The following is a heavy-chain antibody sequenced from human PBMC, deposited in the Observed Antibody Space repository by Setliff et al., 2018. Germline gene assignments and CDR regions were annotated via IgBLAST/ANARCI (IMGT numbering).Heavy chain of an antibody. CDR3: ARDQWTYDSSGYYYRFDY. CDR1: GYTFRNYA. D-gene: IGHD3-22*01. J-gene: IGHJ4*02. Sequence: PSVKVSCKASGYTFRNYAFAWVRQAPGQGLEWVGWISVYNGDTNYAQKFQGRVTMTTDTSTSTAYMELRSLRSDDTAVYYCARDQWTYDSSGYYYRFDYWGQGTLVTVSS. CDR2: ISVYNGDT. V-gene: IGHV1-18*01.